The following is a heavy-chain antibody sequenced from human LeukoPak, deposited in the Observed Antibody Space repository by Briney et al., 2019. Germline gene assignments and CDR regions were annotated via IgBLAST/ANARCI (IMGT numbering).Heavy chain of an antibody. V-gene: IGHV3-21*01. D-gene: IGHD6-13*01. J-gene: IGHJ6*03. CDR2: ISSSSSYI. Sequence: GGSLRLSCSASGFTFSSYSMNWVRQAPGKGLEWVSSISSSSSYIYHADSVRGRLTISRDNAKNSLYLQMNSLRAEDTAVYYCARGTGDSSWSDYYYYYMDVWGKGTTVTVSS. CDR1: GFTFSSYS. CDR3: ARGTGDSSWSDYYYYYMDV.